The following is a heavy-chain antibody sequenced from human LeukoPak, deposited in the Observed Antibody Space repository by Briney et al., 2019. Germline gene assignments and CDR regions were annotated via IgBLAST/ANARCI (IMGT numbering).Heavy chain of an antibody. V-gene: IGHV3-74*01. Sequence: GGSLTLSCAASGFTFSSNTYWMHWVRQAPGKGLVWVSRINYDGSSTNYADSEKGLFTISRDNARDKLYLQMNSLSAEDTAVYYCARHTTVGPNLIDHWGQGTLVTVSS. J-gene: IGHJ4*02. CDR2: INYDGSST. CDR3: ARHTTVGPNLIDH. D-gene: IGHD1-1*01. CDR1: GFTFSSNTYW.